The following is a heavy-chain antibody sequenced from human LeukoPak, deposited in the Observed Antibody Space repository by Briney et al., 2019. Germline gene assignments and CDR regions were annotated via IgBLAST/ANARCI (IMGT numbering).Heavy chain of an antibody. CDR2: IKSNTDGGTT. CDR3: TTAPRGYCSGGSCSYAFDI. CDR1: GFTFSNAW. D-gene: IGHD2-15*01. J-gene: IGHJ3*02. V-gene: IGHV3-15*01. Sequence: GGSLRLSCAASGFTFSNAWMSWVRQAPGKGLEWAGRIKSNTDGGTTDHAAPVKGRFTISRDDSKNTLYLQMNSLKTEDTAVYYCTTAPRGYCSGGSCSYAFDIWGQGTMVTVSS.